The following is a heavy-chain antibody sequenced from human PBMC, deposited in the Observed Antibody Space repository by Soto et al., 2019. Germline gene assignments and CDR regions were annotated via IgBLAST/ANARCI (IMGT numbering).Heavy chain of an antibody. V-gene: IGHV5-51*01. D-gene: IGHD3-16*01. Sequence: VESLKISCKVSGYSFTIYWIGWVRQMPGKGLEWVGIIYPGDSDTRYSPSFQGQVTISADKSISTAYLQWSSLKASDTAMYYCARQRWSPGEAPSHFDYWGQETLVTVSS. J-gene: IGHJ4*02. CDR1: GYSFTIYW. CDR3: ARQRWSPGEAPSHFDY. CDR2: IYPGDSDT.